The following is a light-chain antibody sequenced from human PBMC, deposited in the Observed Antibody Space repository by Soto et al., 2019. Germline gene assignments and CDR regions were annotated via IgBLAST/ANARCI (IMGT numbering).Light chain of an antibody. CDR3: KSYAGSNTYV. CDR1: SSDVGSYNY. Sequence: VLTQPASVSGSPGQSITISCTGTSSDVGSYNYVSWYQQLPDKAPRLIIYEVVQRPSGVPDRFSGSMSGNTASLTVSGLQASDEADYFCKSYAGSNTYVFGSGTKGTVL. CDR2: EVV. V-gene: IGLV2-8*01. J-gene: IGLJ1*01.